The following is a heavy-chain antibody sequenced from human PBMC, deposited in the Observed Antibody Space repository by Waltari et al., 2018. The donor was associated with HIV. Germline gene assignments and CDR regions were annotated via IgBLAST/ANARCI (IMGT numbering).Heavy chain of an antibody. Sequence: EVQLVESGGGLVQPGGCLRLSWAASGFTFSSYEMNWARQAPGKGLEWVSYISSSGGTIYYADAVKGRFTISRDNAKRTLYLQMNSLRAEDTAVYYCAREKAVVADYWGQGTLVTVSS. J-gene: IGHJ4*02. V-gene: IGHV3-48*03. D-gene: IGHD2-15*01. CDR2: ISSSGGTI. CDR1: GFTFSSYE. CDR3: AREKAVVADY.